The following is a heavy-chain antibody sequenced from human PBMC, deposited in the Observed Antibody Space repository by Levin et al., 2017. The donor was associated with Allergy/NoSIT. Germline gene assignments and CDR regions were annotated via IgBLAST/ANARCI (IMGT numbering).Heavy chain of an antibody. CDR2: VSGSGGST. J-gene: IGHJ4*02. CDR3: ARTDDSDYYFDY. CDR1: GFTFSSYA. D-gene: IGHD4-11*01. V-gene: IGHV3-23*01. Sequence: GGSLRLSCAASGFTFSSYALSWVRQAPGKGLEWVSAVSGSGGSTYYADSVKGRFTIPRDNSKNTLYVQMNSLRAEATAVFYCARTDDSDYYFDYWGQGTLVTVSS.